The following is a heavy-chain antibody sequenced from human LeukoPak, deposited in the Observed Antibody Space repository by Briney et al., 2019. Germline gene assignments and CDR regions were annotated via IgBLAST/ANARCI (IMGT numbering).Heavy chain of an antibody. J-gene: IGHJ4*02. Sequence: ASVKVSCKASGYTFTSYYMHWVRQAPGQGLEWVGIINPSGGSTSYAQKFQGRVTMTRDTSTSTVYMELSSLRSEDTAVYYCARNGGYCSGGSCSYYFDYWGQGTLVTVSS. V-gene: IGHV1-46*01. CDR3: ARNGGYCSGGSCSYYFDY. CDR2: INPSGGST. D-gene: IGHD2-15*01. CDR1: GYTFTSYY.